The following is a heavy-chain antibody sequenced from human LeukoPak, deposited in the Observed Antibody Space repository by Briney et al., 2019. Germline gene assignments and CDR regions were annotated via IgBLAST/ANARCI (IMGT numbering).Heavy chain of an antibody. J-gene: IGHJ6*04. CDR1: VFIFSSYS. CDR3: ARDVYCSSTSCYGGYYYGMDV. CDR2: ISSSSRYI. Sequence: PGGSLRLSCAASVFIFSSYSMNWVRQAPGKGLEWVSSISSSSRYIYYADSVKGRFTISRDNAKNSLYLQMNSLRAEDTAVYYCARDVYCSSTSCYGGYYYGMDVWGKGTTVTVSS. V-gene: IGHV3-21*01. D-gene: IGHD2-2*01.